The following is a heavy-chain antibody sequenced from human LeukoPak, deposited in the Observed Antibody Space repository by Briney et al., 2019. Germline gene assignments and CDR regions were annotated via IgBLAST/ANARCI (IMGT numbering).Heavy chain of an antibody. V-gene: IGHV3-23*01. CDR2: IAGSDGFT. Sequence: GGALRLSCSASGFPLCPFSMNRGRQAPGKGLEWVSVIAGSDGFTQYADSVKGRFTISRDNSKNTVYLQMNRLRVEDTALYYCVRSLDYWGQGTLVTVSS. CDR1: GFPLCPFS. J-gene: IGHJ4*02. CDR3: VRSLDY.